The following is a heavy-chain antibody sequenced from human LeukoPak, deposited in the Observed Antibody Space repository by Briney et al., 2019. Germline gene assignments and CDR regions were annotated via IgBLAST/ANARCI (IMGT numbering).Heavy chain of an antibody. CDR2: IHPEGNEK. CDR3: ARGDAFSGDH. V-gene: IGHV3-7*04. CDR1: GFSFTNFW. J-gene: IGHJ4*02. Sequence: PGGSLRLSCAVSGFSFTNFWMSWVRQASGRGLEWVANIHPEGNEKYHVESVKGRFTISRDNTKNLLFLQMNGLRVEDTAVYYCARGDAFSGDHWGQGTLVTVSS.